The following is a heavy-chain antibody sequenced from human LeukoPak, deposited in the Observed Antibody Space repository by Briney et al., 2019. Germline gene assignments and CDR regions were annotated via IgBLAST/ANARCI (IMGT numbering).Heavy chain of an antibody. V-gene: IGHV3-48*02. CDR1: GFTPSPYS. Sequence: PGGSLRLSCAASGFTPSPYSMNWVRQAPGRGLEWVSYISSSSAIIYYADSVKGRFTVSRDNAKNSLYLQLNSLRDEDTAVYYCARDRWYSIDLWGQGTLVTVSS. CDR3: ARDRWYSIDL. J-gene: IGHJ5*02. D-gene: IGHD6-13*01. CDR2: ISSSSAII.